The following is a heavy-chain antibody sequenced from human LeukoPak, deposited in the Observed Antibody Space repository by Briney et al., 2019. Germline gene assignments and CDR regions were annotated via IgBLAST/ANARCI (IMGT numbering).Heavy chain of an antibody. J-gene: IGHJ3*02. D-gene: IGHD4-17*01. V-gene: IGHV4-4*07. CDR2: IYSSGST. Sequence: SETLSLTCTVSGGSISSYYWSWIRQPAGKGLEWIGRIYSSGSTNYNPSLKSRVTMSVDTSKNQFSPKLSSVTAADTAVYYCAGSTVTTYQDAFDIWGQGTVVTVSS. CDR3: AGSTVTTYQDAFDI. CDR1: GGSISSYY.